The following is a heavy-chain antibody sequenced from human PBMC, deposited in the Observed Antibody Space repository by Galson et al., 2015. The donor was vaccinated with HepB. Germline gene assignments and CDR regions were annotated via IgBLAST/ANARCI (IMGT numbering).Heavy chain of an antibody. CDR2: ISYDGSNK. Sequence: SLRLSCAASGFTFSSYGMHWVRQAPGKGLEWVAVISYDGSNKYYADSVKGRFTISRDNSKNTLYLQMSSLRAEDTAVYYCAKDWGSSSGWGQGTLVTVSS. J-gene: IGHJ4*02. CDR3: AKDWGSSSG. CDR1: GFTFSSYG. V-gene: IGHV3-30*18. D-gene: IGHD6-13*01.